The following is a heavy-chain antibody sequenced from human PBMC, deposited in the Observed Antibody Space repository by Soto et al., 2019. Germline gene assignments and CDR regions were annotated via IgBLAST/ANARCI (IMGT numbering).Heavy chain of an antibody. CDR2: IYYSGST. CDR1: GGSISSYY. Sequence: PSETLSLTCTVSGGSISSYYWSWIRQPPGKGLEWIGYIYYSGSTNYNPSLKSRVTISVDTSKNQFSLKLSSVTAADTAVYYCARGCDSSGYYYLRAYFDYWGQGTLVTVSS. D-gene: IGHD3-22*01. J-gene: IGHJ4*02. V-gene: IGHV4-59*01. CDR3: ARGCDSSGYYYLRAYFDY.